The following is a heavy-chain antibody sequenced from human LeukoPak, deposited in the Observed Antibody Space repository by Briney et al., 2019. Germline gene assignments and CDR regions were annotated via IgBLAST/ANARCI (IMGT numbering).Heavy chain of an antibody. CDR1: GSTLDDYA. Sequence: GGSLRLSCAVSGSTLDDYAMHWVRQVPGKGLEWVSGINWKGNDIGYADSVKGRFIISRDNAKNSLFLQMNSLRDEDTALYYCAKDRRQTSEYPAFDSWGQGTLVIVSS. D-gene: IGHD2-2*01. V-gene: IGHV3-9*01. J-gene: IGHJ4*02. CDR3: AKDRRQTSEYPAFDS. CDR2: INWKGNDI.